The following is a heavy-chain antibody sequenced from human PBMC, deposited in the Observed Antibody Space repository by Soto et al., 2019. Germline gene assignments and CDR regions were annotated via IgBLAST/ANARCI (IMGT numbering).Heavy chain of an antibody. CDR1: GFTFSSYG. V-gene: IGHV3-30*18. J-gene: IGHJ4*02. CDR2: ISYDGSNK. Sequence: GSLRLSCAASGFTFSSYGMHWVRQAPGKGLEWVAVISYDGSNKYYADSVKGRFTISRDNSKNTLYLQMNSLRAEDTAVYYCAKPGSGYCISTSCYWFDYWGQGT. D-gene: IGHD2-2*01. CDR3: AKPGSGYCISTSCYWFDY.